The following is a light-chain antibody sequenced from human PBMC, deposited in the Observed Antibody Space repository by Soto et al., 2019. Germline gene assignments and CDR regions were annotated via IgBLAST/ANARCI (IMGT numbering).Light chain of an antibody. CDR3: QQYGSSGT. J-gene: IGKJ1*01. CDR2: GAS. V-gene: IGKV3-15*01. CDR1: QTVPSR. Sequence: EVVMTQSPGTLSVSPGEGCTRSCRASQTVPSRIAWYQQKPGQAPRFLIYGASTRATGIPARFSGSGSGTEFTLTISSLQSEDFAVYYCQQYGSSGTFGQGTRWIS.